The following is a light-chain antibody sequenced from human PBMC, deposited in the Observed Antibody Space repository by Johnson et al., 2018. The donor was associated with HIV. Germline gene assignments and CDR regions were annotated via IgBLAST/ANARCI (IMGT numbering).Light chain of an antibody. J-gene: IGLJ1*01. Sequence: QSVLTQPPSVSAAPGKKVTISCSGSSSNIGNNYVSWYQQLPRTAPKLLIYDNDKRPSGIPDRFSGSKSGTSATLGITGLQTGDEADYYCGTWDSSLSGVFGTGTKVPVL. CDR1: SSNIGNNY. CDR2: DND. V-gene: IGLV1-51*01. CDR3: GTWDSSLSGV.